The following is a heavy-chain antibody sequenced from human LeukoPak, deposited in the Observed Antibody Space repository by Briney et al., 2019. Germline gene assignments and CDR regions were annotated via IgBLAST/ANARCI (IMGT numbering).Heavy chain of an antibody. CDR2: INHSGST. D-gene: IGHD3-10*01. CDR3: ARGRPVLLWFGEPSNWFDP. Sequence: SETLSLTCAVYGGSFSGYYWSWIRQPPGKGLEWIGEINHSGSTNYNPSLKSRVTISVDTSKNQFSLKLSSVTAADTAVYYCARGRPVLLWFGEPSNWFDPLGQGTLVTVSS. CDR1: GGSFSGYY. J-gene: IGHJ5*02. V-gene: IGHV4-34*01.